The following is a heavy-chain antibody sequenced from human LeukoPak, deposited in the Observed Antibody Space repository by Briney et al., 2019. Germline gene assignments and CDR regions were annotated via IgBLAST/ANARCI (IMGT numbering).Heavy chain of an antibody. V-gene: IGHV3-66*02. Sequence: GGSLRLSCAASGIAAITNYISWVRQAPGKGLEWVSVIYAGGNTYYADSVKGRFNISRDNSKNTVYLQMNSLRSEDTAVYYCARGLLGHCSSISCYPGAFDNWGQGTMVSVSS. J-gene: IGHJ3*02. CDR3: ARGLLGHCSSISCYPGAFDN. CDR1: GIAAITNY. CDR2: IYAGGNT. D-gene: IGHD2-2*01.